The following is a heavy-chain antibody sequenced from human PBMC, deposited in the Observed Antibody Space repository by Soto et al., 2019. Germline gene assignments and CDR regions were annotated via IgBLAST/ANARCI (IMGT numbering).Heavy chain of an antibody. Sequence: GGSLRLSCAASGFTFSSYAMSWVRQAPGKGLEWVSAISGSGGSTYYADSVKGRFTISRDNSKNTLYLQMNSLRAEDTAVYYCAKDREAAAGNRGNWFDLWGQGTLVTVSS. D-gene: IGHD6-13*01. CDR1: GFTFSSYA. CDR2: ISGSGGST. J-gene: IGHJ5*02. V-gene: IGHV3-23*01. CDR3: AKDREAAAGNRGNWFDL.